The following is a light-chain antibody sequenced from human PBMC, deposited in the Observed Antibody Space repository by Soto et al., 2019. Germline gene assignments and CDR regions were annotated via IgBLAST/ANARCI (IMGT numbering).Light chain of an antibody. CDR3: QQSGSTPLT. CDR2: GAS. J-gene: IGKJ4*01. CDR1: QSVSSRY. V-gene: IGKV3-20*01. Sequence: EIVLTQSPGTLSLAPGERATLSCRASQSVSSRYVAWYQQNPGQAPRLVIYGASSRATGIPDRFSCSGSGTDFTLTISRLEPEDFAVYYCQQSGSTPLTFGGGTKVEIK.